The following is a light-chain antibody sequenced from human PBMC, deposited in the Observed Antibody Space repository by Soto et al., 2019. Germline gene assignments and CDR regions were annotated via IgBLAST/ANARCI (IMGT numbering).Light chain of an antibody. V-gene: IGKV3-15*01. CDR1: ETVATN. CDR3: QQYFEWPPMT. Sequence: VMTQSPATLSVSPGERATLSCWASETVATNLAWYQQKPSQAPRLLISGASTRAAGISDRFRGSGSGTEFTLTTSSLRSEDSAIYYCQQYFEWPPMTFGQGTKVEI. J-gene: IGKJ1*01. CDR2: GAS.